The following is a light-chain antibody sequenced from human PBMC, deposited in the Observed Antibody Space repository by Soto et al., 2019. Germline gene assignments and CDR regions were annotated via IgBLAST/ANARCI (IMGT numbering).Light chain of an antibody. Sequence: QSVLTQPRSVSGSPGQSVTISCTGTSSDVGGYDYVSWYQQHPGKAPKLMISDVTKRPSGVPDRFSGSKSGNTASLTISGLQTEDEADYYCSSFAGIRVVFGGGTKLTVL. J-gene: IGLJ2*01. CDR1: SSDVGGYDY. CDR3: SSFAGIRVV. CDR2: DVT. V-gene: IGLV2-11*01.